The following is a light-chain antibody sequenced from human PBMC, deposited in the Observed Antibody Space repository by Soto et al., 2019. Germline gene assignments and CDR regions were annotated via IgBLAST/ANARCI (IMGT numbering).Light chain of an antibody. CDR1: QSVDSTY. CDR3: QQYDTSPPMYT. CDR2: ATS. Sequence: EIVLTQSPGTLSLSTGERATLSCRASQSVDSTYLAWYQQKTDQSPRLLIYATSTRAAGIPDRFSGSGSGTDFTLNISRLEPDDVAVYYCQQYDTSPPMYTFGQGTTVEIK. V-gene: IGKV3-20*01. J-gene: IGKJ2*01.